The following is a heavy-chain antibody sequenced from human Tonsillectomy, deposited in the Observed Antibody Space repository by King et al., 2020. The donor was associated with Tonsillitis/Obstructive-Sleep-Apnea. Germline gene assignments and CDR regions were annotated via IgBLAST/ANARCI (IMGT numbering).Heavy chain of an antibody. CDR1: GFTFSSYG. J-gene: IGHJ5*02. CDR3: ARERRPIVVVPGDTGNPKELNWFDP. CDR2: IWYDGSNK. V-gene: IGHV3-33*01. D-gene: IGHD2-2*01. Sequence: VQLVESGGGVVQPGRSLRLSCAASGFTFSSYGMHWVRQAPGKGLEWVAVIWYDGSNKYYADSVKGRFTISRDNSKNTLYLQMNSLRAEDTAVYYCARERRPIVVVPGDTGNPKELNWFDPWGQGTLVTVSS.